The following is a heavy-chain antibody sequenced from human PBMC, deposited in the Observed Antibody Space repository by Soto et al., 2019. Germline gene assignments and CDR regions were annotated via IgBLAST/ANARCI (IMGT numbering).Heavy chain of an antibody. D-gene: IGHD6-25*01. Sequence: EVQLVESGGGLVKPGGSLRLSCAASGFTFSSYSMNWVRQAPGKGLEWVSSISSSSSYLYYADSVKGRFTISRDNAKNSLYRQMNSLRAEDTAVYYCARESRYSSAPIDYWGQGTLVTVSS. CDR3: ARESRYSSAPIDY. V-gene: IGHV3-21*01. CDR1: GFTFSSYS. J-gene: IGHJ4*02. CDR2: ISSSSSYL.